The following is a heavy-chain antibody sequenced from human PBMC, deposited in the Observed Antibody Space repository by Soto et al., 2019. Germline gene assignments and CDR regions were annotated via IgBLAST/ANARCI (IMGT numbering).Heavy chain of an antibody. V-gene: IGHV4-31*03. D-gene: IGHD3-9*01. CDR3: ARSRSVLRYFDD. J-gene: IGHJ4*02. CDR2: IHNSGIT. Sequence: PSETLSLTCTVSGGSISSGSNYWSWIRQHPGKGLEWIGYIHNSGITYYNPSLESRVIISLETSQNQFSLQLRSVTAADTAVYYCARSRSVLRYFDDWGQGTLVTVSS. CDR1: GGSISSGSNY.